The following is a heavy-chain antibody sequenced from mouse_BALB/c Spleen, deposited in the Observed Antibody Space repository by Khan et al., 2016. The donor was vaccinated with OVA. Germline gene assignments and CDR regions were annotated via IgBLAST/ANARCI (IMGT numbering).Heavy chain of an antibody. CDR1: GFSLTNYG. CDR2: IWSDGST. Sequence: VQLQESGPGLVAPSQSLSITCTISGFSLTNYGVHWVRQPPEKSLEWLVVIWSDGSTTYNSALKSRLSISKDNSKSQVFLKINSLQTDDTAMYFCARQPYYHYNIMDYWGQGTSVTVSS. J-gene: IGHJ4*01. D-gene: IGHD2-10*01. V-gene: IGHV2-6-1*01. CDR3: ARQPYYHYNIMDY.